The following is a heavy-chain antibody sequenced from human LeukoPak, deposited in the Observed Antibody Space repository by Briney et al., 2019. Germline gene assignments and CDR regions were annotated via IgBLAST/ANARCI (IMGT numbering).Heavy chain of an antibody. CDR3: ARVATIAAAGTVPDYFNF. V-gene: IGHV1-2*02. CDR1: GYTFTDYY. Sequence: GASVKVSCKASGYTFTDYYLHWVRQAPGQGLEWMGWINPNSGGTTYAQKFQGRVTVTRDTSISTAHMELSRLRSDDTAVYYCARVATIAAAGTVPDYFNFWGQGTPVTVSS. J-gene: IGHJ4*02. D-gene: IGHD6-13*01. CDR2: INPNSGGT.